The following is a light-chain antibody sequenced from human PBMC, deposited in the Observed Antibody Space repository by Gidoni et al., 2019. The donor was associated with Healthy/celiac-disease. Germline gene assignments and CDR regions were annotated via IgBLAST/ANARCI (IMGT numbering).Light chain of an antibody. CDR1: QSVSSN. CDR2: GAS. Sequence: EIVMTQSPATLSVSPGERATISCRASQSVSSNLAWYQQKPGQASRLLIYGASTRATGIPARFSGSGSGTEFTLTISSLQSEDFAVYYCQQYNNWPPLTFGGXTKVEIK. CDR3: QQYNNWPPLT. V-gene: IGKV3-15*01. J-gene: IGKJ4*01.